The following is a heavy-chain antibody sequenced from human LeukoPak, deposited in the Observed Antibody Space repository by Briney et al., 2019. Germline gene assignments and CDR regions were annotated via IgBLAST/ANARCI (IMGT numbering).Heavy chain of an antibody. Sequence: GGSLRLSCADSGFTFSRSWMTWVRQAPGKGLEWVANVNEDGSAQNYVDSVKGRFTISRDNPKSTLYLEMNSLRAEDTAVYYCARDAGYDRFDYWGQGTLVTVSS. CDR2: VNEDGSAQ. V-gene: IGHV3-7*05. D-gene: IGHD3-22*01. CDR1: GFTFSRSW. CDR3: ARDAGYDRFDY. J-gene: IGHJ4*02.